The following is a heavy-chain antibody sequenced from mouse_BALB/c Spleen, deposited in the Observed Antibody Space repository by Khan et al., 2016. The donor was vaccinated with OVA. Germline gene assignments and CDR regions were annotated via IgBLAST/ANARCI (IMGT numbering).Heavy chain of an antibody. Sequence: QVQLKESGAELVKPGASVKISCKASGYTFTSFYMYWVKQRPGQGLEWIGGINPSNGDTHFYEKFKSKATLTVDKSSTTAYMQFSSLTSEDSAVXDCARSGYGNTFAYWGQGTLVTVSA. CDR1: GYTFTSFY. J-gene: IGHJ3*01. CDR3: ARSGYGNTFAY. D-gene: IGHD2-1*01. CDR2: INPSNGDT. V-gene: IGHV1S81*02.